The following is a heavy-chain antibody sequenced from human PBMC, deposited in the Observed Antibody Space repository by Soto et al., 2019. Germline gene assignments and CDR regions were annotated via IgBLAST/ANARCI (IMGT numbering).Heavy chain of an antibody. V-gene: IGHV3-30*18. CDR1: GFTFSTSV. J-gene: IGHJ4*02. CDR3: AKARVRIAGADSFDH. CDR2: ISNDGDEK. Sequence: LILSCVASGFTFSTSVMHWVRQPPGKGLEWVALISNDGDEKYYGDSVEGRFSISRDNSKNTLYLQMSSLRAEDTAVYFCAKARVRIAGADSFDHWGQGTLVTVSS. D-gene: IGHD1-26*01.